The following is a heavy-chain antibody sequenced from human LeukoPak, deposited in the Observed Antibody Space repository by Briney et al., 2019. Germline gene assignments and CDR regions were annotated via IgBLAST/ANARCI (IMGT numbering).Heavy chain of an antibody. CDR3: AREERNYLGYYYMDV. V-gene: IGHV4-39*07. D-gene: IGHD2/OR15-2a*01. J-gene: IGHJ6*03. CDR1: GGSISSSSYY. Sequence: SETLSLTCTVSGGSISSSSYYWGWIRQPPGKGLEWIGSIYYNGSTYYNPSLKSRVTISVDTSKNQFSLKLSSVTAADTAVYYCAREERNYLGYYYMDVWGKGTTVTVSS. CDR2: IYYNGST.